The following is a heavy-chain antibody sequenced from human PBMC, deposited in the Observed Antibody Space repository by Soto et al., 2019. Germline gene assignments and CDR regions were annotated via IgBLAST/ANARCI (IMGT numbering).Heavy chain of an antibody. V-gene: IGHV3-23*01. D-gene: IGHD1-26*01. J-gene: IGHJ4*02. Sequence: GGSLRLSCAASGFTFSNNAMSWVRQAPGKGLEWVSSVSGSGGTTYFADSVKGRFTISRDNSMNTLYLQMSSLRVDDTAVYYCAKGGLLSDLEWGQGLLVTVSS. CDR3: AKGGLLSDLE. CDR1: GFTFSNNA. CDR2: VSGSGGTT.